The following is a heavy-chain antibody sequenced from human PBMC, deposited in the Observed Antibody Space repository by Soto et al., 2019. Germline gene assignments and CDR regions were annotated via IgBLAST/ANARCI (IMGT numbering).Heavy chain of an antibody. CDR3: ARDPLRALSYDILPRATGGMRV. Sequence: PGGSLRLSCAASGFTFSSYSMNWVRQAPGKGLEWVSSICSSSSYIYYADSVKGRFTISRDNAKNSLYLQMNRLRAEDTAVYYCARDPLRALSYDILPRATGGMRVCAQGTTVTLSS. D-gene: IGHD3-9*01. J-gene: IGHJ6*02. CDR1: GFTFSSYS. CDR2: ICSSSSYI. V-gene: IGHV3-21*04.